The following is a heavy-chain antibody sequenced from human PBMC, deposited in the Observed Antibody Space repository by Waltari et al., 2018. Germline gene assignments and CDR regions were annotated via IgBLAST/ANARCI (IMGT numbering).Heavy chain of an antibody. D-gene: IGHD3-22*01. CDR1: GGSISSYY. CDR3: ARAPPYYYDSSGYHGAFDI. Sequence: QVQLQESGPGLVKPSETLSLTCTVSGGSISSYYWSWIRHPTGQGLEWIGYIYYSGSTNYNPSLKSRVTISVDTSKNQFSLKLSSVTAADTAVYYCARAPPYYYDSSGYHGAFDIWGQGTMVTVSS. CDR2: IYYSGST. V-gene: IGHV4-59*01. J-gene: IGHJ3*02.